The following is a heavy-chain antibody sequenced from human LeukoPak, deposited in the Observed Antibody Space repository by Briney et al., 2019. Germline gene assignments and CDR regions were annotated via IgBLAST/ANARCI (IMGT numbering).Heavy chain of an antibody. CDR1: GGSISSGGYY. J-gene: IGHJ5*02. CDR3: ARDLGHCSGGSCYSGWFDP. D-gene: IGHD2-15*01. V-gene: IGHV4-31*11. CDR2: IYYTGST. Sequence: PSQTLSLTCAVSGGSISSGGYYWSWIRQLPGKGLEWIGYIYYTGSTYYNPSLKSRVTISVDTSKNQFSLKLSSVTAADTAVYYCARDLGHCSGGSCYSGWFDPWGQGTLVTVSS.